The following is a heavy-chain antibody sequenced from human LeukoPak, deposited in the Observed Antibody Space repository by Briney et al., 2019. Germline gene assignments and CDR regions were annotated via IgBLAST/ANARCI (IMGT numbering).Heavy chain of an antibody. CDR1: GFTFSSYW. CDR3: ASFDDFWSARDWYFDY. CDR2: IKQDGSEK. D-gene: IGHD3/OR15-3a*01. V-gene: IGHV3-7*01. J-gene: IGHJ4*02. Sequence: PGGSLRLSCAASGFTFSSYWMSWVRQAPGKGLEWVANIKQDGSEKYYVDSVKGRFTISRDNAKNSLYLQMNSLRAEDTAVYYCASFDDFWSARDWYFDYWGQGTLATVSS.